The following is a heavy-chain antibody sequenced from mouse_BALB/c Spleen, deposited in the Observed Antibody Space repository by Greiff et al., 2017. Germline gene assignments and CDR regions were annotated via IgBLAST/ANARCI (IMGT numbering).Heavy chain of an antibody. Sequence: VQLKQSGAELVRPGALVKLSCKASGFNIKDYYMHWVKQRPEHGLEWIGWIDPENGNTIYDPKFQGKASITADTSSNTAYLQLSSLTSEDTAVYYCAPYYRYDEEVEFYAMDYWGQGTSVTVSS. CDR1: GFNIKDYY. D-gene: IGHD2-14*01. CDR3: APYYRYDEEVEFYAMDY. V-gene: IGHV14-1*02. J-gene: IGHJ4*01. CDR2: IDPENGNT.